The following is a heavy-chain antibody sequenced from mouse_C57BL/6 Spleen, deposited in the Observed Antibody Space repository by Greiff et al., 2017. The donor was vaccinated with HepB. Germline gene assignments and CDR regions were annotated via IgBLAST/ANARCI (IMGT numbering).Heavy chain of an antibody. Sequence: EVQLQQSGAELVRPGASVKLSCTASGFNIKDDYMHWVKQRPEQGLEWIGWIDPENGDTEYASKFQGKATITADTSSNTAYLQLSSLTSEDTAVYYATTQVVVATDYWGQGTTLTVAS. V-gene: IGHV14-4*01. CDR3: TTQVVVATDY. CDR1: GFNIKDDY. CDR2: IDPENGDT. J-gene: IGHJ2*01. D-gene: IGHD1-1*01.